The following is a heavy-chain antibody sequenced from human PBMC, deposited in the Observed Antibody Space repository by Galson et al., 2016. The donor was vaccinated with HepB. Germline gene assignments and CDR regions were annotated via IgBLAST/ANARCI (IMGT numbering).Heavy chain of an antibody. CDR2: IRGDGIVS. Sequence: SLRLSCAASGFTFNAHWMNWVRQAPGKGLEWVANIRGDGIVSYYAESVRGRFTISRDNAKNSLYLQMNGLRDDETAVYYCSREMTGRYFDWGQGTLGTVSS. J-gene: IGHJ4*02. CDR3: SREMTGRYFD. V-gene: IGHV3-7*01. CDR1: GFTFNAHW. D-gene: IGHD3-10*01.